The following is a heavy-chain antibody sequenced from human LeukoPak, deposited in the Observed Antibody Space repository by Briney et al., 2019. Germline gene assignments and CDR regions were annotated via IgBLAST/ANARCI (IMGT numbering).Heavy chain of an antibody. CDR1: GYTFTSYY. CDR3: ARESRYCSGGSCQGTAFDI. J-gene: IGHJ3*02. Sequence: ASVKVSCKASGYTFTSYYIHWVRQAPGQGLEWMGRINPSGGSTSYAQKFQGRVTMTRDTSTSTVYMELSSLRSEDTAVYYCARESRYCSGGSCQGTAFDIWGQGTMVTVSS. D-gene: IGHD2-15*01. CDR2: INPSGGST. V-gene: IGHV1-46*01.